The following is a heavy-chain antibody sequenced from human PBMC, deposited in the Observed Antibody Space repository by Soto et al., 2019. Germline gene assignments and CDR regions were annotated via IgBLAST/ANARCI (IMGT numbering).Heavy chain of an antibody. D-gene: IGHD2-2*02. J-gene: IGHJ1*01. CDR1: GFTFSSCA. CDR3: ARDGNRYCISTSCYRSFQH. Sequence: GGSLRLSCAASGFTFSSCAMRWVRQAPGKGLEWVSAISGSGGSTYYADSVKGRFTISRDNSKNTLYLQMNSLRAEDTAVYYCARDGNRYCISTSCYRSFQHWGQGT. V-gene: IGHV3-23*01. CDR2: ISGSGGST.